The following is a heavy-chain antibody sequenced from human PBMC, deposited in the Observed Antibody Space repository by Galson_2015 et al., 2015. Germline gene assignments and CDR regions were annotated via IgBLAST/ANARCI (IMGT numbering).Heavy chain of an antibody. Sequence: ETLSLTCGVSGGSINSYYWSWIRHPPGTGLEWIGYIYFSGRTSYSPSLKSRVTISLETSKKQFSLKLRSVTAADTARYFCARDHSAMARGVLDYFYAMDVWGQGTTVIVSS. CDR3: ARDHSAMARGVLDYFYAMDV. J-gene: IGHJ6*02. CDR1: GGSINSYY. CDR2: IYFSGRT. V-gene: IGHV4-59*01. D-gene: IGHD3-10*01.